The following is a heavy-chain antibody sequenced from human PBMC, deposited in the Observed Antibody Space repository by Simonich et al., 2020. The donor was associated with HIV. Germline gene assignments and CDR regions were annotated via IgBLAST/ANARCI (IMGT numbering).Heavy chain of an antibody. CDR1: GFTFSSYG. D-gene: IGHD5-18*01. CDR3: ARDPYTAMGPFDY. V-gene: IGHV3-33*01. J-gene: IGHJ4*02. CDR2: IWDDESNK. Sequence: QVQLVESGGGVVQPGRSLRLSCAASGFTFSSYGMHWVRQAPGKGLEWVAVIWDDESNKYYADSVKGRVTISRDNSKNTLYLQMNSLRAEDTAVYYCARDPYTAMGPFDYWGQGTLVTVSS.